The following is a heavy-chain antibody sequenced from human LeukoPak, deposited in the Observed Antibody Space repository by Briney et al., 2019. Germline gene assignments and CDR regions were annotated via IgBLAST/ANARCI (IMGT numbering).Heavy chain of an antibody. CDR1: GFTFSNYW. J-gene: IGHJ4*02. Sequence: GGSLRLSCAASGFTFSNYWMNWVRQAPGKGLECLANIKQDGSETYYADSVKGRFTISRDNAKNSLYLQMNSLRAEDTAVYYCARDESLGTTFDYWGQGTLVTVSS. V-gene: IGHV3-7*01. CDR3: ARDESLGTTFDY. CDR2: IKQDGSET. D-gene: IGHD1-1*01.